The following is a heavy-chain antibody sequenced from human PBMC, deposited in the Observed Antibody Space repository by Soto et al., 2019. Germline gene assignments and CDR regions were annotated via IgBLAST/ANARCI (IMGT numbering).Heavy chain of an antibody. Sequence: QVQLQESGPGLVTPSQSLSLTCTVSGGSISSGAYYWRWIRQHPGRGLEWIGHISYSGKSDYNPSLESPVAISLDTPRNQVSLKLSSVTAADTAVYYCAASPNADFFDYWGPGALVTVSA. CDR2: ISYSGKS. J-gene: IGHJ4*02. CDR3: AASPNADFFDY. V-gene: IGHV4-31*01. CDR1: GGSISSGAYY.